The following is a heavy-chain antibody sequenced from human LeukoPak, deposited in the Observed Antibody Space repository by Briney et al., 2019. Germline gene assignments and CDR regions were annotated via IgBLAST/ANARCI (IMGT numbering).Heavy chain of an antibody. CDR2: IKQEGNEK. Sequence: TGGSLRLSCAASGFTFRSYWMSWVRQAPGKGLEFVANIKQEGNEKYYVDSVKGRFTISRDNAKNSLYLQMNSLRAEDTAVYYCAKCITMVRDDAFDIWGQGTMVTVSS. CDR1: GFTFRSYW. D-gene: IGHD3-10*01. CDR3: AKCITMVRDDAFDI. V-gene: IGHV3-7*02. J-gene: IGHJ3*02.